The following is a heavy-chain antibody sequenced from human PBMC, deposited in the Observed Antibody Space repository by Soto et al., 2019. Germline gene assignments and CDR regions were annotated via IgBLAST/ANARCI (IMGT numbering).Heavy chain of an antibody. D-gene: IGHD3-16*01. CDR1: GFALSPFW. J-gene: IGHJ4*02. CDR2: INQYGSVK. CDR3: ARDNLAFQEAFDL. V-gene: IGHV3-7*01. Sequence: GGSLRLSCEASGFALSPFWMSWVRQAPGKGLEWVASINQYGSVKHYVDSVRGRFTISRDNPNNLLFLQMDNLRPEHTAVYYCARDNLAFQEAFDLWGQPILDIV.